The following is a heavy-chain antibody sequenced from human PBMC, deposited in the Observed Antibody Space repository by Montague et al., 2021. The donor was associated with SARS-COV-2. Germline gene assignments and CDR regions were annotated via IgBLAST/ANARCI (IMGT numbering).Heavy chain of an antibody. V-gene: IGHV4-61*10. D-gene: IGHD5-18*01. J-gene: IGHJ2*01. CDR1: GDSMSSGSYF. CDR3: AREYRIELWQTNWYFGL. Sequence: SETLSLTCSVSGDSMSSGSYFWTWIRQPAGKGLEWIGYIYHSGNNKYNPTLKSRVSISADTSKIQFSLRLSSWTAADTAVYYCAREYRIELWQTNWYFGLWGRGTLVTVSS. CDR2: IYHSGNN.